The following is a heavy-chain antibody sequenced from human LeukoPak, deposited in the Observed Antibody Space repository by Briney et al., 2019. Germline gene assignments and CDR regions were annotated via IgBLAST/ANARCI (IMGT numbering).Heavy chain of an antibody. CDR2: IYDSGST. Sequence: PSETLSLTCTVSGGSIRSSYYYWGWIRQPPGKGLEWIGSIYDSGSTYYNPSLKSRVTISVDTSKNQFSLKLNSVTAADTAVYYCARGRVFDYWGQGTLVTVSS. J-gene: IGHJ4*02. CDR3: ARGRVFDY. V-gene: IGHV4-39*01. CDR1: GGSIRSSYYY. D-gene: IGHD3-10*01.